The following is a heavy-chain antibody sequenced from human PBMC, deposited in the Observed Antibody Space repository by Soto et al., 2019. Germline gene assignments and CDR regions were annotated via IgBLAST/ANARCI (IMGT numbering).Heavy chain of an antibody. D-gene: IGHD2-21*01. CDR3: ARGDGDRYDGHGYLGRH. V-gene: IGHV4-59*08. J-gene: IGHJ4*02. CDR1: GGSINNYY. Sequence: PSETLSLTCTVSGGSINNYYWSWIRQPPGKGLEWIGYIYYTGSTNYNPSLKRRVTMSVDTSKNQFSLELSSVTAADTAVYYCARGDGDRYDGHGYLGRHWGQGSLVTVSS. CDR2: IYYTGST.